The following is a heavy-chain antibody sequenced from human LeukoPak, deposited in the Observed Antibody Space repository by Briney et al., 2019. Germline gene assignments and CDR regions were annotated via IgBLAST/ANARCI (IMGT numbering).Heavy chain of an antibody. CDR2: IIPILGIA. D-gene: IGHD6-19*01. V-gene: IGHV1-69*04. CDR3: ASGIAVAGYYYYGMDV. Sequence: ASVKVSCKASGGTFSSYAISWVRQAPGQGLEWMGRIIPILGIANYVQKFQGRVTITADKSTSAAYMELSSLRSEDTAVYYCASGIAVAGYYYYGMDVWGQGTTVTVSS. J-gene: IGHJ6*02. CDR1: GGTFSSYA.